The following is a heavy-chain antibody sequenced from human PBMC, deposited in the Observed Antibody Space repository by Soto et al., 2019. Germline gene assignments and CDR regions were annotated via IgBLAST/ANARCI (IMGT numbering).Heavy chain of an antibody. D-gene: IGHD1-26*01. CDR3: ASQLSGSYPLDY. CDR1: GGSISSYY. CDR2: IYYSGST. Sequence: PSETLSLTCTVSGGSISSYYWSWIRQPPGKGLEWIGYIYYSGSTNYNPPLKSRVTISVDTSKNQFSLKLSSVTAADTAVYYCASQLSGSYPLDYWGQGTLVTVSS. V-gene: IGHV4-59*08. J-gene: IGHJ4*02.